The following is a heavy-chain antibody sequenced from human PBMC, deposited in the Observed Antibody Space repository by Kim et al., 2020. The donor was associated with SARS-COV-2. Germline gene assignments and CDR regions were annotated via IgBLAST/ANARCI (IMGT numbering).Heavy chain of an antibody. V-gene: IGHV1-46*01. Sequence: FQGRVTMTRDTSTSTVYMELSSLRSEDTAVYYCAREGRIVGATVPREYDYWGQGTLVTVSS. J-gene: IGHJ4*02. CDR3: AREGRIVGATVPREYDY. D-gene: IGHD1-26*01.